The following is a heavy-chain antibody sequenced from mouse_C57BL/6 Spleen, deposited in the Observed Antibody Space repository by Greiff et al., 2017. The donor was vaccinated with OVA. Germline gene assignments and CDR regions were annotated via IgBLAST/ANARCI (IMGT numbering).Heavy chain of an antibody. CDR2: IDPSDSYT. CDR1: GYTFTSYW. D-gene: IGHD2-5*01. V-gene: IGHV1-69*01. Sequence: QVQLQQPGAELVMPGASVKLSCKASGYTFTSYWMHWVKQRPGQGLEWIGEIDPSDSYTNYNQKFKGKSTLTVDKSSSTAYMQLSSLTSEDSAVYYCARAESNRFAYWGQGTLVTVSA. CDR3: ARAESNRFAY. J-gene: IGHJ3*01.